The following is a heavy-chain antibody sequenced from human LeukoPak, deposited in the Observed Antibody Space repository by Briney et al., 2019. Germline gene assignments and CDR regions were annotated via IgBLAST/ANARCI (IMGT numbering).Heavy chain of an antibody. V-gene: IGHV4-38-2*01. J-gene: IGHJ5*02. CDR2: IYHSGSA. D-gene: IGHD2-2*01. Sequence: PSETLSLTCAVSGYSISSGYYWAWIRQPPGKGLEWIGNIYHSGSAYYNPSLESRVTISVDTSKNQFSLKLSSVTAADTAVYYCARHEREYQLLSIGWFDPWGQGTLVTVSS. CDR3: ARHEREYQLLSIGWFDP. CDR1: GYSISSGYY.